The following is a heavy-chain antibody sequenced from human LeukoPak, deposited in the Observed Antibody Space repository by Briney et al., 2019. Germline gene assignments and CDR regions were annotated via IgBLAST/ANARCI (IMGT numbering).Heavy chain of an antibody. CDR2: ISSSSSTI. CDR1: GFTVSSYS. J-gene: IGHJ4*02. D-gene: IGHD1-26*01. Sequence: PGGSLRLSCAASGFTVSSYSMNWVRQAPGKGLEWVSYISSSSSTIYYADSVKGRFTISRDNAKNSLYLQMNSLRAEDTAVYYCWTPGGRYGDYWGQGTLVTVSS. V-gene: IGHV3-48*01. CDR3: WTPGGRYGDY.